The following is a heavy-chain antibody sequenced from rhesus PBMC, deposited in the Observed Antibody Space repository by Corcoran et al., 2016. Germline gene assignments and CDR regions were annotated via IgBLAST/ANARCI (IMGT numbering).Heavy chain of an antibody. V-gene: IGHV1-111*02. CDR1: GYTFTDYY. J-gene: IGHJ3*01. D-gene: IGHD1-44*02. CDR2: VDPEDGEA. CDR3: ATRSNVYGSDAFDF. Sequence: EVQLVQSGAEVKKPGASVKISCKASGYTFTDYYLHWVRQAPEKGLNWMGRVDPEDGEAIHAQKFQDRFTITADTSTDTAYMELRSLRSEDTAVYYCATRSNVYGSDAFDFWGQGLRVTVSS.